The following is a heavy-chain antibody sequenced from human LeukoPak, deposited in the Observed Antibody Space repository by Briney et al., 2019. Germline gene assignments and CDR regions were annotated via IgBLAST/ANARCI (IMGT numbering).Heavy chain of an antibody. CDR1: GYTFTSYG. Sequence: GASVKVSCKASGYTFTSYGISWVRQAPGQGLEWMGCISAYNGNTNYAQKLQGRVTMTTDTSTSTAYMELRSLRSDDTAVYYCARICTNGVCYRSYAFDIWGQGTMVTVSS. J-gene: IGHJ3*02. D-gene: IGHD2-8*01. CDR2: ISAYNGNT. CDR3: ARICTNGVCYRSYAFDI. V-gene: IGHV1-18*01.